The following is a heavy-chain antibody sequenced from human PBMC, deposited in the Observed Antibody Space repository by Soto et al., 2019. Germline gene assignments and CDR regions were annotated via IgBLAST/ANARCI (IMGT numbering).Heavy chain of an antibody. J-gene: IGHJ5*02. V-gene: IGHV3-74*01. D-gene: IGHD3-3*01. Sequence: EVQLVESGGGLVQPGGSLRLSCAASGFTFGAYWMHWVRQSPGNGLEWVSRINSDRTTTNYADSVKGRFTISRDNAKNTLHLQMNSLRAEDTAVYYCARVWNTYYGTNWFHPWGQGTLVTVSS. CDR2: INSDRTTT. CDR3: ARVWNTYYGTNWFHP. CDR1: GFTFGAYW.